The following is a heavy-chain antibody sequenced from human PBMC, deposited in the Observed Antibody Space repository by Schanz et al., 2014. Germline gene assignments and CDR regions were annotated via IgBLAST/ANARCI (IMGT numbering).Heavy chain of an antibody. Sequence: QLLESGGGLVQPGRSRRLSCAASGFTFSDYYMSWIRQAPGKGLEWVSYISSSGSYTNYADSVKGRFTTSRDNGKKSMYLQMSSLKTEDTAVYYCVRLDVHDYWGQGTLVTVSA. CDR2: ISSSGSYT. J-gene: IGHJ4*02. CDR3: VRLDVHDY. V-gene: IGHV3-11*03. CDR1: GFTFSDYY. D-gene: IGHD3-16*01.